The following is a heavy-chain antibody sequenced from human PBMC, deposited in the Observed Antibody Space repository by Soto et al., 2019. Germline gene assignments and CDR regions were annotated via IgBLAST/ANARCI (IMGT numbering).Heavy chain of an antibody. Sequence: GESLKISCNGSGYSFTSYWIGWVRQMPWKGLEWMGIIYPGDSDTRYSPSFQGQVTISADKSISTAYLQMSSLKIEDTAVYYCFRENYFSYHGMDVWGQGTTVTVSS. D-gene: IGHD1-26*01. CDR1: GYSFTSYW. CDR2: IYPGDSDT. CDR3: FRENYFSYHGMDV. V-gene: IGHV5-51*01. J-gene: IGHJ6*02.